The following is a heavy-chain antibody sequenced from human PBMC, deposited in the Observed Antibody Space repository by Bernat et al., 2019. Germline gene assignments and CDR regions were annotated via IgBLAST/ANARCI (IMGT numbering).Heavy chain of an antibody. CDR1: GYSFTSYW. CDR3: ASALDSSGWYGDYYYYGMDV. CDR2: IDPSDSYT. Sequence: EVQLVQSGAEVKKPGESLRISCKGSGYSFTSYWISWVRQMPGKGLEWMGRIDPSDSYTNYSPSFQGHATISADKSISTAYLQWSSLKASDTAMYYCASALDSSGWYGDYYYYGMDVWGQGTTVTVSS. D-gene: IGHD6-19*01. V-gene: IGHV5-10-1*03. J-gene: IGHJ6*02.